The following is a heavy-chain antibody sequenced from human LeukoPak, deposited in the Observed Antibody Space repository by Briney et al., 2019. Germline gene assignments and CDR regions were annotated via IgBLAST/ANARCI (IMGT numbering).Heavy chain of an antibody. CDR1: GGTFSSYA. Sequence: WASVKVSCKASGGTFSSYAISWVRQAPGQGLEWMGIINPSVGTTKSPDKFQGRVTMTRDTSTSTVYMELSGLGSDDTATYYCTRAQSYCTSTSCSADYWGQGTLVTVSS. D-gene: IGHD2-2*01. CDR3: TRAQSYCTSTSCSADY. J-gene: IGHJ4*02. CDR2: INPSVGTT. V-gene: IGHV1-46*01.